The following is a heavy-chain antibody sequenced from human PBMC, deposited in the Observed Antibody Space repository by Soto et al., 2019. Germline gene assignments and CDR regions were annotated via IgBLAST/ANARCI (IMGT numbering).Heavy chain of an antibody. V-gene: IGHV1-24*01. J-gene: IGHJ1*01. D-gene: IGHD2-2*01. CDR2: FDPEDGET. CDR1: GYTLTELS. CDR3: ATRPTRGYIVVVPAAIYFQH. Sequence: ASVKVSCKVSGYTLTELSMHWVRQAPGKGLEWMGGFDPEDGETIYAQKFQGRVTMTEDTSTDTAYMVLSSLRSEDTAVYYCATRPTRGYIVVVPAAIYFQHWGQGTLVTVSS.